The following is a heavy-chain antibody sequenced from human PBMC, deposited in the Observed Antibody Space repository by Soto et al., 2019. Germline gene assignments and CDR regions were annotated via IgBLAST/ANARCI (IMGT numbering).Heavy chain of an antibody. CDR2: IIPIFGTA. CDR1: GGTFSSYA. CDR3: ARDRLMITFGGVGDGRWFAFDI. Sequence: QVQLVQSGAEVKKPGSSVKVSCKASGGTFSSYAISWVRQAPGQGLEWMGGIIPIFGTANYAQKFQGRVTITADESTSTAYMELSSLRSEDTAVYYCARDRLMITFGGVGDGRWFAFDIWGQETMVTVSS. V-gene: IGHV1-69*12. J-gene: IGHJ3*02. D-gene: IGHD3-16*01.